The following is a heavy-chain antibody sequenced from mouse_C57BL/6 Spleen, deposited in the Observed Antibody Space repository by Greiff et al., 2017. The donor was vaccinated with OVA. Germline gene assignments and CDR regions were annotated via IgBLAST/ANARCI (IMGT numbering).Heavy chain of an antibody. CDR3: ARRGLLLNFDY. J-gene: IGHJ2*01. V-gene: IGHV1-64*01. CDR2: IHPNSGST. CDR1: GYTFTSYW. Sequence: VQLQQPGAELVKPGASVKLSCKASGYTFTSYWMHWVKQRPGQGLEWIGMIHPNSGSTNYNEKFKSKATLTVDKSSSTAYMQLSSLTSEDSAVYYCARRGLLLNFDYWGQGTTLTVSS. D-gene: IGHD2-3*01.